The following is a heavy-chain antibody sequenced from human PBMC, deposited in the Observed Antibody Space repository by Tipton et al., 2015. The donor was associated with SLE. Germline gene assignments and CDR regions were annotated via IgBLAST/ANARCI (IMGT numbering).Heavy chain of an antibody. CDR3: ARGLYSTTYGMDV. D-gene: IGHD6-13*01. CDR2: IYYSGST. CDR1: GGSISNYY. J-gene: IGHJ6*02. Sequence: LRLSCTVSGGSISNYYWSWIRQPPGKGLEWIGYIYYSGSTNYNPSLKSRVTISVDKSKNQFSLKLTSVTAADTAVYFCARGLYSTTYGMDVWGQGTTVAVFS. V-gene: IGHV4-59*01.